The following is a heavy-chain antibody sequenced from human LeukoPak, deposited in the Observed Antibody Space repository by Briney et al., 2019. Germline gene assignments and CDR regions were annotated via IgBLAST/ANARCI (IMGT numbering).Heavy chain of an antibody. D-gene: IGHD2-2*01. CDR2: IKQDGSEK. V-gene: IGHV3-7*04. J-gene: IGHJ4*02. CDR3: ARDRCSSTSCFIDS. Sequence: PGGSLRLSCAVSRFTFSNYWMSWVRQAPGKGLEWVANIKQDGSEKYYVDSVKGRFTISRDNAKNSLYLQMNSLRAEDRAAYYCARDRCSSTSCFIDSWGQGTLVTVSS. CDR1: RFTFSNYW.